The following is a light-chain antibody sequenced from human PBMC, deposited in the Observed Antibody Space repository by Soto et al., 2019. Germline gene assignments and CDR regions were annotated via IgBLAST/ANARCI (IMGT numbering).Light chain of an antibody. V-gene: IGKV3D-20*02. CDR3: QQRSEWPIT. Sequence: EIVLTQSPGTLSLSPGERATLSCRTSQSVSNNYLAWYQQKPGQAPRLFIYDASTRATGIPARFSGSGSGTDFTLTISSLEPEDFAVYYCQQRSEWPITFGQGTRLEIK. CDR1: QSVSNNY. J-gene: IGKJ5*01. CDR2: DAS.